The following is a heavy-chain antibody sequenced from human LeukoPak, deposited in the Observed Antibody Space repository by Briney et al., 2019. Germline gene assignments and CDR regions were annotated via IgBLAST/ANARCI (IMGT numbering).Heavy chain of an antibody. Sequence: ESLKLSCKGAGYTFTNYWIGWVRQMPGKGLEWMGMIYPDDSDTRYNPSFQGQVTISADKSISTAYLQWTSPKDSATAMYYCARQPALDSWGQGTLVTVSS. CDR1: GYTFTNYW. V-gene: IGHV5-51*01. CDR3: ARQPALDS. J-gene: IGHJ4*02. D-gene: IGHD1-14*01. CDR2: IYPDDSDT.